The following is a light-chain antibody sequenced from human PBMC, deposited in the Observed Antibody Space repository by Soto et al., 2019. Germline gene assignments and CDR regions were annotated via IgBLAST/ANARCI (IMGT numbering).Light chain of an antibody. CDR2: DAS. V-gene: IGKV3-11*01. Sequence: EIVLTQSPATLSLSPGERATLSCRASQSVSSYLAWYQQKPGQAPRLLIYDASNRATGIPARFSGSGSGTDFTRTISSLEPEDFAVYYCQQRSNWPPATFGQGTKVEIK. J-gene: IGKJ1*01. CDR3: QQRSNWPPAT. CDR1: QSVSSY.